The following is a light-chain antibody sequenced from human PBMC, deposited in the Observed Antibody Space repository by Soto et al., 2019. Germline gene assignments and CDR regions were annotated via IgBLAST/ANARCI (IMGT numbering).Light chain of an antibody. CDR3: QQYGDLPWT. J-gene: IGKJ1*01. V-gene: IGKV3-20*01. Sequence: EIVLTQSPGTLSLSPGERDTLSCRASQSVSSSYLAWYQQKPGQAPRLLIYGASSRATGIPDRFSGSGSGTDFTLAIDRLESEDFAVYFCQQYGDLPWTFGQGTKVDIK. CDR2: GAS. CDR1: QSVSSSY.